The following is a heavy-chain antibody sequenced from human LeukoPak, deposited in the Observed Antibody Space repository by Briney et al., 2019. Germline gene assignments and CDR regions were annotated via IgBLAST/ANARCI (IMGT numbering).Heavy chain of an antibody. V-gene: IGHV1-69*04. CDR2: IIPILGIA. Sequence: SVKVSCKASGGTFSSYAISWVRQAPGQGLEWMGRIIPILGIANYAQKFQGRVTITADKSTSTAYMELSSLRSEDTAVYYCARDVDYDSSGYPDWGRGTLVTVSS. CDR1: GGTFSSYA. J-gene: IGHJ4*02. D-gene: IGHD3-22*01. CDR3: ARDVDYDSSGYPD.